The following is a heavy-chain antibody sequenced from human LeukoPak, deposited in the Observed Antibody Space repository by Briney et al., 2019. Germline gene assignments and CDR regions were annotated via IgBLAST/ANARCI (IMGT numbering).Heavy chain of an antibody. Sequence: GGSLRLSCAASGFAFSSYSMNWVRQAPGKGLEWVSSISSSSSYIYYADSVKGRFTISRDNAKNSLYLQMNSLRDEDSAVYYCAKYCVSASCYASYDYWGQGTLVTVSS. CDR3: AKYCVSASCYASYDY. V-gene: IGHV3-21*01. D-gene: IGHD2-2*01. CDR2: ISSSSSYI. J-gene: IGHJ4*02. CDR1: GFAFSSYS.